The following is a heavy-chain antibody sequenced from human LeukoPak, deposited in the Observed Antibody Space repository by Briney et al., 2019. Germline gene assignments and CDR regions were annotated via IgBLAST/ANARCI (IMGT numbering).Heavy chain of an antibody. CDR3: AKDSCSSTSCYSRD. D-gene: IGHD2-2*02. J-gene: IGHJ4*02. V-gene: IGHV3-30*18. Sequence: GGSLRLSCAASGFTFSSYGMHWVRQAPGKGLEWVAVISYDGSNKYYADSAKGRFTISRDNSKNTLYLQMNSLRAEDTAVYYCAKDSCSSTSCYSRDWGQGTLVTVS. CDR2: ISYDGSNK. CDR1: GFTFSSYG.